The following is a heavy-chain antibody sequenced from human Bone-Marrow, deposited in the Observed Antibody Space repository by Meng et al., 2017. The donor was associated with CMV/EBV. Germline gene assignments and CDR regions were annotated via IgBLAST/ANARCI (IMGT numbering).Heavy chain of an antibody. D-gene: IGHD4-11*01. CDR1: GGSISSYY. J-gene: IGHJ5*02. Sequence: GSLRLSCTVSGGSISSYYWSWIRQPPGKGLEWIGYIYYSGSTNYNPSLKSRVTISVDTSKNQFSLKLSSVTAADTAVYYCARGIKYSNYEVGWSDPWGQGTLVTVSS. CDR2: IYYSGST. V-gene: IGHV4-59*01. CDR3: ARGIKYSNYEVGWSDP.